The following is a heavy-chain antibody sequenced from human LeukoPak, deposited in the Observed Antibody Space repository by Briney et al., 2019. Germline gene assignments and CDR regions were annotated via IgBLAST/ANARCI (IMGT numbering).Heavy chain of an antibody. CDR3: ARGGNWFDP. CDR1: GGSFSGYY. CDR2: INHSGST. V-gene: IGHV4-34*01. Sequence: SETLSLTCAVYGGSFSGYYWSWIRQPPGKGLEWIGEINHSGSTNYNPSLKSRVTISVDTSKNQFSLRLSSVTAADTAVYYCARGGNWFDPWGQGTLVTVSS. J-gene: IGHJ5*02.